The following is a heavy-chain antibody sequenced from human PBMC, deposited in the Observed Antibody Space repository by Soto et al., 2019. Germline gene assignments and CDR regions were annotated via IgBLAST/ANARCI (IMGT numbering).Heavy chain of an antibody. CDR2: IYSIGST. CDR3: VPSRITLIRGRIINHPYNGFDP. Sequence: QLQLQESGPGLVKPSETLSLTCTVSGGSISSSSYWGWIRQPPGKGLEWIGSIYSIGSTYYNPSLKSRVTISVDTSKHQFSLKLSSVTAADTAVYFCVPSRITLIRGRIINHPYNGFDPWGQGTLVTVSS. J-gene: IGHJ5*02. V-gene: IGHV4-39*01. D-gene: IGHD3-10*01. CDR1: GGSISSSSY.